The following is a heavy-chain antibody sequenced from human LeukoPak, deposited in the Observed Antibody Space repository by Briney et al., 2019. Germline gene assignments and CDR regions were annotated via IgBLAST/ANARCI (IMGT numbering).Heavy chain of an antibody. CDR1: GGSFSGYC. V-gene: IGHV4-34*01. J-gene: IGHJ5*02. CDR2: INHSGST. Sequence: PSETLSLTCAVYGGSFSGYCWSWIRQPPGKGLEWIGEINHSGSTNYNPSLKSRVTISVDTSKNQFSLKLSSVTAADTAVYYCAGGHWFDPWGRGTLVTVSS. CDR3: AGGHWFDP.